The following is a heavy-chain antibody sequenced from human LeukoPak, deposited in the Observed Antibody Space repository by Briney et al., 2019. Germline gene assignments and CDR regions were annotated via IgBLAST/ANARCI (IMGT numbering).Heavy chain of an antibody. V-gene: IGHV3-20*04. CDR3: AKGIDDGDNWFDS. D-gene: IGHD1-1*01. CDR1: GFTFDDHG. J-gene: IGHJ5*01. Sequence: GGSLRLSCVASGFTFDDHGMSWVRQAPGKGLEWVSGINWNGGSTGYVDSVKGRFTISRDNAKNSLYPQMNSLRAEDTALYYCAKGIDDGDNWFDSWGQGTLVTVSS. CDR2: INWNGGST.